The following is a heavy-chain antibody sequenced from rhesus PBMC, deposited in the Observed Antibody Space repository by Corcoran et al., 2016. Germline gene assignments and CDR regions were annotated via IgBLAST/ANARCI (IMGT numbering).Heavy chain of an antibody. CDR3: ARHPPSIAAGPLGRFDV. Sequence: QVQLQESGPGLVKPSETLSLTCAVSGGSISSSNWWRWIRQPPGKGLEWIGNIGGSSGSTYYNPSLKSRVTISKDTSKNQFSLKLSSVTAADTAVYYCARHPPSIAAGPLGRFDVWGAGVLVTVSS. J-gene: IGHJ5-1*01. CDR1: GGSISSSNW. D-gene: IGHD6-13*01. V-gene: IGHV4-65*02. CDR2: IGGSSGST.